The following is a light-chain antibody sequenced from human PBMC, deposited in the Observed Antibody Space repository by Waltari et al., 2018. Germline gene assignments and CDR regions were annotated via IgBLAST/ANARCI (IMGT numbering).Light chain of an antibody. Sequence: EIVLTQSPGTLSLSPGERATLSCRTSQSVTNTYLAWYQQKPGQAPRPLIYGASSRATGIPDRFSGSGSGTDFTLTISRLEPEDFAVYYCQQYGSSPLFTFAPGTKVDIK. V-gene: IGKV3-20*01. CDR3: QQYGSSPLFT. CDR2: GAS. CDR1: QSVTNTY. J-gene: IGKJ3*01.